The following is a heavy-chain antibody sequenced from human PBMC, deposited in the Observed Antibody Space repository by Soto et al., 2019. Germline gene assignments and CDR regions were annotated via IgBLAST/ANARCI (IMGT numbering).Heavy chain of an antibody. CDR3: AIQSDYYYGMDV. CDR1: GGSISSGDYY. CDR2: IYYSGST. D-gene: IGHD4-4*01. Sequence: SSETLSLTCTVSGGSISSGDYYWSWIRQPPGKGLEWIGYIYYSGSTYYNPSLKSRVTISVDTSKNQFSLKLSSVTAADTAVYYCAIQSDYYYGMDVWVQGTTVTVS. V-gene: IGHV4-30-4*01. J-gene: IGHJ6*02.